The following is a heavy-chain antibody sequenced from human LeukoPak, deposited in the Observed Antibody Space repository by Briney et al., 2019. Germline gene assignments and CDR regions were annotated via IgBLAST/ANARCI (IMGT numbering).Heavy chain of an antibody. CDR2: IKQDGSDK. CDR3: ARDLDC. V-gene: IGHV3-7*03. CDR1: GFTFNNYW. J-gene: IGHJ4*02. Sequence: PGGSLRLSCEASGFTFNNYWMSWVRQAPGKGLEWVANIKQDGSDKYYVDSVKGRFAISRDNAKNSLYLQMNSLRVDDTAVYYCARDLDCWGQGTLVAVSS.